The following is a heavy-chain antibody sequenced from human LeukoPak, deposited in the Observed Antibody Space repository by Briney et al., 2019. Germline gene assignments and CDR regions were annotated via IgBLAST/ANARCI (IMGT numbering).Heavy chain of an antibody. D-gene: IGHD2-8*01. Sequence: PGGSLRLSCAASGFTFSSYAMSWVRQAPGKGLEWVSALSGSGGSTYYADSVKGRFTISRDNSKNTLYLQMNSLRADDTAVYYSAKMVWLTTQCFDYWGQGTLVTVSS. CDR3: AKMVWLTTQCFDY. J-gene: IGHJ4*02. V-gene: IGHV3-23*01. CDR2: LSGSGGST. CDR1: GFTFSSYA.